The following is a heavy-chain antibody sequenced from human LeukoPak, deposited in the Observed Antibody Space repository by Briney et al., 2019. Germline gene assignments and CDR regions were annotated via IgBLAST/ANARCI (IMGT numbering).Heavy chain of an antibody. CDR1: GGSISNYY. CDR2: IYYSGIT. D-gene: IGHD4-17*01. J-gene: IGHJ3*02. Sequence: SETLSLTCTVSGGSISNYYWSWIRQPPGKGLEWIGYIYYSGITNYNPSLKSQVTISVDTSKNQLSLKLSSVTAADTAVYYCARDRRSTVTAFDIWGQGTMVTVSS. CDR3: ARDRRSTVTAFDI. V-gene: IGHV4-59*01.